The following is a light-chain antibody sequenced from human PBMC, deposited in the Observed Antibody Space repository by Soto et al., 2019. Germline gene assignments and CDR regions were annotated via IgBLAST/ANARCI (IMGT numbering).Light chain of an antibody. Sequence: IRLTQSPSSLSASVGESVTITCRASQGITSNLAWYQQKPGKAPNLLIYSTSTRQSGVPARFSGSGSGTEFTLTINSLQSEDFAVYFCQQSNNCPPTFGQGTKVDIK. V-gene: IGKV1-9*01. CDR3: QQSNNCPPT. J-gene: IGKJ1*01. CDR2: STS. CDR1: QGITSN.